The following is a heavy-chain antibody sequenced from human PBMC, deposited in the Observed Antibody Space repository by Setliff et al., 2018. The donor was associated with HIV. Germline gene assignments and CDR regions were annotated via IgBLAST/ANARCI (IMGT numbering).Heavy chain of an antibody. CDR2: INPNSGGT. D-gene: IGHD3-22*01. CDR1: GYTFTGYY. Sequence: GASVKVSCKASGYTFTGYYMHWVRQAPGQGLEWMGWINPNSGGTNYAQKFQGWVTMTRDTSISTAYMELSRLRSDDTAVYYCAKDQWDYYDSSGYYESPDWFDPWGQGTLVTVSS. V-gene: IGHV1-2*04. CDR3: AKDQWDYYDSSGYYESPDWFDP. J-gene: IGHJ5*02.